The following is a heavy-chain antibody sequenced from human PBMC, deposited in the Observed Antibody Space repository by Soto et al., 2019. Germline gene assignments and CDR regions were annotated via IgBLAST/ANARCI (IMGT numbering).Heavy chain of an antibody. J-gene: IGHJ6*02. V-gene: IGHV4-30-4*01. D-gene: IGHD3-10*01. CDR3: ARDYYGSGSPKRYGMDV. Sequence: SETLSLTCTVSGGSISSGDYYWSWIRQPPGKGLEWIGYIYYSGSTYYNPSLKSRVTLSVDTSKNQFSLKLSSVTAADTAVYYCARDYYGSGSPKRYGMDVWGQGTTVTVSS. CDR2: IYYSGST. CDR1: GGSISSGDYY.